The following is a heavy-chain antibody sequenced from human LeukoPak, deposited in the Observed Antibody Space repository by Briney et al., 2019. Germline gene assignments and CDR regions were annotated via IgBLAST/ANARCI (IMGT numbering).Heavy chain of an antibody. Sequence: GRSLRLSCAASGFTFSSYGMHWVRQAPGKGLEWVAVIWYDGSNKYYADSVKGRFTISRDNSKNTLYLQMNSLRAEDTAVYYCARARGPPAASGMDVWGQGTTVTVSS. CDR1: GFTFSSYG. V-gene: IGHV3-33*01. J-gene: IGHJ6*02. CDR3: ARARGPPAASGMDV. D-gene: IGHD3-10*01. CDR2: IWYDGSNK.